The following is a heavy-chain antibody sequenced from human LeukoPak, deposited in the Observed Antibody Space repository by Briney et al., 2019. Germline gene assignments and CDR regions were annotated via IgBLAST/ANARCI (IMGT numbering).Heavy chain of an antibody. V-gene: IGHV4-38-2*02. CDR3: ARGDGYNY. D-gene: IGHD5-24*01. CDR1: GYSISSGYY. J-gene: IGHJ4*02. CDR2: IYHSGST. Sequence: SETLSLTCTVSGYSISSGYYWGWIRQPPGKGLEWIGNIYHSGSTYYNPSLKSRVTMSVDTSKNQFSLKLSSVTAADTAVYCCARGDGYNYWGQGTLVTVSS.